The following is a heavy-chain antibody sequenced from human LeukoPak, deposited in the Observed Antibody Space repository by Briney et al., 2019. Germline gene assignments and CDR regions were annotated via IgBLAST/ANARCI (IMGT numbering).Heavy chain of an antibody. CDR2: VNPYNGGT. V-gene: IGHV1-2*02. D-gene: IGHD3-22*01. CDR3: ARGGPDSSGATEH. Sequence: ASVKVSCKSSGYTFTGYYLHWVRQAPGQGLEWMGWVNPYNGGTKYAQKFQGRVTMTSDTSITTAYMEWSRLRSDDTAVYYCARGGPDSSGATEHWGQGTLVTVSS. J-gene: IGHJ4*02. CDR1: GYTFTGYY.